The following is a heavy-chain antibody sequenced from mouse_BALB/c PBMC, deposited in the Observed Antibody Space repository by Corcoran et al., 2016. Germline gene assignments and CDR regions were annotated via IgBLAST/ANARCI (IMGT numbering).Heavy chain of an antibody. CDR2: IDPNNGGN. CDR1: GYTFTEYT. CDR3: ARDGARATSYALDN. D-gene: IGHD3-1*01. Sequence: EVQLQQSGPELVKPGASVKISCKTSGYTFTEYTIHWVKQSHGKSLGWIGGIDPNNGGNSDNQKFKGKAEMTVDKSSSTAYRELLSRTSEDSAVYYCARDGARATSYALDNWRQGTSVTVSS. V-gene: IGHV1-22*01. J-gene: IGHJ4*01.